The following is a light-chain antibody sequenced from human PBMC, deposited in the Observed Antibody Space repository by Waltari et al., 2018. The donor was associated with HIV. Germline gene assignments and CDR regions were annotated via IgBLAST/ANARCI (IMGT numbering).Light chain of an antibody. Sequence: QSVLTQPPSASGTPGQRVTISCSGSGSNIGSNYVYWYQHLPGTAPKLLIYRNNQRPSGVPDRFSGSKSGTSASRAISGLRSEDEADYYCAAWDDSRRGVFGGGTKLTVL. V-gene: IGLV1-47*01. CDR3: AAWDDSRRGV. CDR1: GSNIGSNY. CDR2: RNN. J-gene: IGLJ2*01.